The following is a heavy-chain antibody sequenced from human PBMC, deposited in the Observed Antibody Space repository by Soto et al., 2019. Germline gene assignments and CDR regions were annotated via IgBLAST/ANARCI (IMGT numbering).Heavy chain of an antibody. V-gene: IGHV1-69*01. J-gene: IGHJ5*02. CDR3: ARVAAAGNNWFDP. D-gene: IGHD6-13*01. Sequence: QVQLVQSGAEVKKPGSSVKVSCKASGGTFSSYAISWVRQAPGQGLEWMGGIIPIFGTANYAQKFQGRVTITADESTSTAHTELSRLRSEDTAVYYCARVAAAGNNWFDPWGQGTLVTVSS. CDR2: IIPIFGTA. CDR1: GGTFSSYA.